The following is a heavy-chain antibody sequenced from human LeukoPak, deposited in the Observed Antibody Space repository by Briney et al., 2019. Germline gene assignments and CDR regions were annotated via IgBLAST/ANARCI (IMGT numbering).Heavy chain of an antibody. CDR2: IIPIFGTA. CDR3: ALPRGRTNWFDP. Sequence: SVKVSCKASGGTFRSYAISWVRQAPGQGLEWMGRIIPIFGTANYAQKFQGRVTITTDESTSTAYMELSSLRSEDTAVYYCALPRGRTNWFDPWGQGTLVTVSS. D-gene: IGHD1-14*01. V-gene: IGHV1-69*05. CDR1: GGTFRSYA. J-gene: IGHJ5*02.